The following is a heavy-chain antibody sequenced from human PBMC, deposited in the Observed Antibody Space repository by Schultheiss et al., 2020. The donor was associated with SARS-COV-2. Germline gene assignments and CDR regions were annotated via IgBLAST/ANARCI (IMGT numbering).Heavy chain of an antibody. CDR3: AREPQDYDFWSGYPQEGMDV. Sequence: GGSLRLSCAASGFTFSSYAMSWVRQAPGKGLEWVSAISGSGGSTYYADSVKGRFTISRDNSKNTLYLQMNSLRAEDTAVYYCAREPQDYDFWSGYPQEGMDVWGQGTTVTVSS. J-gene: IGHJ6*02. CDR1: GFTFSSYA. D-gene: IGHD3-3*01. V-gene: IGHV3-23*01. CDR2: ISGSGGST.